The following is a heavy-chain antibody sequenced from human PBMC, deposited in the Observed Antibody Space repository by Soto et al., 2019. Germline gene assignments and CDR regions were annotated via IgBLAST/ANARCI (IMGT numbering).Heavy chain of an antibody. CDR3: ARDLTGTAMVSYYYGMDV. CDR1: GFTFSSYG. V-gene: IGHV3-33*01. CDR2: IWYDGSNK. D-gene: IGHD5-18*01. Sequence: GGSLRLSCAASGFTFSSYGMHWVRQAPGKGLEWVAVIWYDGSNKYYADSVKGRFTISRDNSKNTLYLQMNSLRAEDTAVYYCARDLTGTAMVSYYYGMDVWGQGTTVTVSS. J-gene: IGHJ6*02.